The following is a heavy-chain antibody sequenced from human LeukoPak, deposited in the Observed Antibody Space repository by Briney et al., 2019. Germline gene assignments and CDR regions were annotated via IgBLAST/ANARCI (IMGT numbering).Heavy chain of an antibody. CDR1: GFNLSPYR. CDR2: ISSSSSFM. J-gene: IGHJ4*02. V-gene: IGHV3-21*01. Sequence: GGSLRLSCAASGFNLSPYRMYWVRQAPGKGLEWVASISSSSSFMYYADSVKGRFTISRDNAKTSLYLQMNSLRAEDTAVYYCARDAYAFDFWGQGTLVTVSS. D-gene: IGHD2-2*01. CDR3: ARDAYAFDF.